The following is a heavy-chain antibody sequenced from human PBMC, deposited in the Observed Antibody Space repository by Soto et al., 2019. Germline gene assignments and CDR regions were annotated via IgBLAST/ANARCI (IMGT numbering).Heavy chain of an antibody. J-gene: IGHJ5*02. Sequence: QVQLVESGGGVVQPGRSLRLSCAASGFTFSSYGMHWVRQAPGKGLEWVAVISYDGSNKYYADSVKGRFTISRDNSKNTLYLQMNSLRAEDTAVYYCARPRIAVAVSNWFDPWGQGTLVTVSS. CDR2: ISYDGSNK. D-gene: IGHD6-19*01. V-gene: IGHV3-30*03. CDR1: GFTFSSYG. CDR3: ARPRIAVAVSNWFDP.